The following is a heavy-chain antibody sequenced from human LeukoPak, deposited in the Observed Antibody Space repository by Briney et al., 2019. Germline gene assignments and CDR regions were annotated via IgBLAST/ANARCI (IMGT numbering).Heavy chain of an antibody. CDR3: ARVGPMIVVALSFDP. Sequence: ASVKVSCKASGYTFTSYGISWVRQAPGQGLEWMGWISAYNGNTNYAQKLRGRVTMTTDTSTSTAYMELRSLRSDDTAVYYCARVGPMIVVALSFDPWGQGTLVTVSS. J-gene: IGHJ5*02. D-gene: IGHD3-22*01. CDR2: ISAYNGNT. V-gene: IGHV1-18*01. CDR1: GYTFTSYG.